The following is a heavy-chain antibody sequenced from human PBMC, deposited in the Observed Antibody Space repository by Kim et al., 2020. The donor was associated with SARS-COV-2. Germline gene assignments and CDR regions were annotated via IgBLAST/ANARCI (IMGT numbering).Heavy chain of an antibody. Sequence: GESLKISCAASGFTFRIYTMHWVRQAPGKGLEWLSYISTSSDTIYYADSVRGRFTISRDNVKNSLYLQMNSLRDEDTAVYYCARDLMVRGTPGAFDIWGQGTMVTVSS. CDR2: ISTSSDTI. CDR1: GFTFRIYT. J-gene: IGHJ3*02. V-gene: IGHV3-48*02. D-gene: IGHD3-10*01. CDR3: ARDLMVRGTPGAFDI.